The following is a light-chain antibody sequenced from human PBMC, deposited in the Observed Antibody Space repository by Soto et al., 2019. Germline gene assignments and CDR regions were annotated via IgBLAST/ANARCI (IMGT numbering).Light chain of an antibody. Sequence: DIPMTQSPSTLSASVGDRVTMTCRASQNVNEWLAWYQQKPGNAPTLLIYKASSLEGGVPSRFSGSGSGTEFILTITSLQPGDFATYYCQQYNSYPYTFGQGTNLELK. J-gene: IGKJ2*01. V-gene: IGKV1-5*03. CDR2: KAS. CDR3: QQYNSYPYT. CDR1: QNVNEW.